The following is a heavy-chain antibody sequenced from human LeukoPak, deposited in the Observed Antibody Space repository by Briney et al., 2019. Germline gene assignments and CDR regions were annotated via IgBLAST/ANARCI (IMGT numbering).Heavy chain of an antibody. Sequence: ASVKVSCKASGYTFTGYYMHWVRQAPGQGLEWMGWINPNSGGTNYAQKFQGRVTMTRDTSISTAYMELSRLRSDDTAVYYRARGSIAAWAYYFDYWGQGTLVTVSS. D-gene: IGHD6-13*01. J-gene: IGHJ4*02. V-gene: IGHV1-2*02. CDR3: ARGSIAAWAYYFDY. CDR2: INPNSGGT. CDR1: GYTFTGYY.